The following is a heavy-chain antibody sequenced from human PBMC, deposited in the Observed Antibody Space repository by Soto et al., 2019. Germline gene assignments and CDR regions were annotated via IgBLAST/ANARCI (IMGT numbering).Heavy chain of an antibody. CDR3: ARRYGYCFDY. Sequence: PSETLSLTCAVSGVSISSGGYSLSWIRQPPGKGLEWIGYIYHSGSTNYNPSLKSRVTISVDTSKNQLSLKLSSVTAADTAVYYCARRYGYCFDYWGQGTLVTVSS. J-gene: IGHJ4*02. CDR2: IYHSGST. V-gene: IGHV4-30-2*01. D-gene: IGHD3-9*01. CDR1: GVSISSGGYS.